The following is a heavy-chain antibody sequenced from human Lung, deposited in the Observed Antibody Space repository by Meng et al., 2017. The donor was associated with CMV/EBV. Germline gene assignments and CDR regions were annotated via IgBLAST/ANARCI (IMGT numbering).Heavy chain of an antibody. D-gene: IGHD5-24*01. CDR2: IYYTGST. CDR1: GGPIGSGGYY. J-gene: IGHJ4*02. CDR3: AREAGRDGYATPKFDY. V-gene: IGHV4-31*03. Sequence: VQVQASGPGLGKPSQTLSLTCPVSGGPIGSGGYYWSWIRQHPGKGLEWIGYIYYTGSTFYNPSLKSRVTISVDTSKNQFSLKLIPATAADTAVYYCAREAGRDGYATPKFDYWGQGTLVTVSS.